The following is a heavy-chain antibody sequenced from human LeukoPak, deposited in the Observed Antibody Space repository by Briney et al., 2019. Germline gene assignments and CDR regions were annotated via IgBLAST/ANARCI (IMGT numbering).Heavy chain of an antibody. CDR2: IYPLDSDT. V-gene: IGHV5-51*01. Sequence: GESLSTSLKASGSTFDDLCSVWLRQLSAKGLEWGGIIYPLDSDTKYSPSFQGQVTISVDKSVNPAYLQWRSLKASDTAIYYCARLKRKEYRGRVAWGFWGQGTLVIASS. J-gene: IGHJ4*02. CDR3: ARLKRKEYRGRVAWGF. CDR1: GSTFDDLC. D-gene: IGHD5-12*01.